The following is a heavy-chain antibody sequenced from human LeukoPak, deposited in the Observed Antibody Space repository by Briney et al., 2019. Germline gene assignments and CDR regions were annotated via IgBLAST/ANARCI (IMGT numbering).Heavy chain of an antibody. CDR3: ARSPYSSGWYGVGY. V-gene: IGHV3-48*01. Sequence: GGSLKLSCAVSGFTFSSNSMNWVRQAPGKGLEWISYISDSSNTTYYADSVKGRFTISRDNSKNTLYLQMNSLRAEDTAVYYCARSPYSSGWYGVGYWGQGTLVTVSS. J-gene: IGHJ4*02. CDR2: ISDSSNTT. CDR1: GFTFSSNS. D-gene: IGHD6-19*01.